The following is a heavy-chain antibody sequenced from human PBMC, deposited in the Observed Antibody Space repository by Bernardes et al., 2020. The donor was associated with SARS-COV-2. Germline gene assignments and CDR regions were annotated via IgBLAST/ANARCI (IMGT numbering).Heavy chain of an antibody. CDR3: AKERANMRGRGRLGELYASDD. CDR1: GFTFSSYA. V-gene: IGHV3-23*01. Sequence: GGSLRLSCAASGFTFSSYAMSWVRQAPGKGLEWVSAISGSGGSTYYADSVKGRFTISRDNSKNTLYLQMNSLRAEDTAVYYCAKERANMRGRGRLGELYASDDWGQGTLLTVSS. D-gene: IGHD3-16*01. J-gene: IGHJ4*02. CDR2: ISGSGGST.